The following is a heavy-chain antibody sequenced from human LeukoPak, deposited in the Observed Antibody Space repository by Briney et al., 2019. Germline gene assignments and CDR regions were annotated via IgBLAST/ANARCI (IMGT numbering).Heavy chain of an antibody. D-gene: IGHD3-22*01. CDR2: INSDGSST. J-gene: IGHJ4*02. V-gene: IGHV3-74*01. Sequence: GGSLGLSCAASGFTFSSYWMHWVRQAPGKGLVWVSRINSDGSSTSYADSVKGRFTISRDNAKNTLYLQMNSLRAEDTAVYYCARASDYYDSSGYYYYWGQGTLVTVSS. CDR3: ARASDYYDSSGYYYY. CDR1: GFTFSSYW.